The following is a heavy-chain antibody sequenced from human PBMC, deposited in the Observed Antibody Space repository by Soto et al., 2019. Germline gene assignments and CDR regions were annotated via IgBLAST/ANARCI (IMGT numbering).Heavy chain of an antibody. CDR1: GFTFRNWE. CDR3: ARSGAYFYGMDV. J-gene: IGHJ6*02. D-gene: IGHD1-26*01. CDR2: ISSSGGTI. Sequence: GGSLRLSCVASGFTFRNWEMNWVRQAPGKGLEWVSYISSSGGTIHYADSVRGRFTISRDNAESSVHLQMNSLRAEDTALYYCARSGAYFYGMDVWGRGTTVTVSS. V-gene: IGHV3-48*03.